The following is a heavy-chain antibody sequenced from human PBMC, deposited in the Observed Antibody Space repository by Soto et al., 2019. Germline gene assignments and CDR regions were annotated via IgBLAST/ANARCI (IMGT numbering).Heavy chain of an antibody. V-gene: IGHV5-51*01. J-gene: IGHJ3*02. CDR3: ASQVASYYDFWSGYAGYAFDI. CDR1: GYSFTSYW. CDR2: IYPGDSDT. D-gene: IGHD3-3*01. Sequence: ESLKISCKGSGYSFTSYWIGWVLQMPGKGLEWMGIIYPGDSDTRYSPSFQGQVTISADKSISTAYLQWSSLKASDTAMYYCASQVASYYDFWSGYAGYAFDIWGQGTMVTVSS.